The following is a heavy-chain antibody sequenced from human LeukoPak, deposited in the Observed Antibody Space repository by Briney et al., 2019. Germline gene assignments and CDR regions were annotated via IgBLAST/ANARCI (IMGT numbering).Heavy chain of an antibody. CDR1: GFTFSSYA. CDR3: AKGYVRSGSYYTSFDY. CDR2: ISSGGST. J-gene: IGHJ4*02. V-gene: IGHV3-23*01. Sequence: PGGSLRLSCAASGFTFSSYAMSWVRQAPGKGLEWASVISSGGSTNYADSVKGRFTISRDNSKNTLYLQMNSLRAEDSAVYYCAKGYVRSGSYYTSFDYWGQGTLVTVSS. D-gene: IGHD3-10*01.